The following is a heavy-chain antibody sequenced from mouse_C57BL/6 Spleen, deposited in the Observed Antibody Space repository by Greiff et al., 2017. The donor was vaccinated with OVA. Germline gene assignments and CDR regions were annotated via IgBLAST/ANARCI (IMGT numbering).Heavy chain of an antibody. D-gene: IGHD2-4*01. V-gene: IGHV1-7*01. Sequence: VQLQQSGAELAKPGASVKLSCKASGYTFTSYWMHWVKQRPGQGLEWIGYINPSSGYTKYNQKFKDKATLTADKSSSTAYMQLSSLTYEDSAVYYCARGEEDDYDGFAYWGQGTLVTVSA. CDR3: ARGEEDDYDGFAY. CDR1: GYTFTSYW. CDR2: INPSSGYT. J-gene: IGHJ3*01.